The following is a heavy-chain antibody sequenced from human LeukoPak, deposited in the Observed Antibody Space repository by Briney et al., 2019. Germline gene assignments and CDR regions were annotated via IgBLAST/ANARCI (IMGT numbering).Heavy chain of an antibody. CDR1: GFTFISYW. CDR2: INSDGSST. D-gene: IGHD3-10*01. J-gene: IGHJ5*02. V-gene: IGHV3-74*01. Sequence: PGGSLRLSCAASGFTFISYWMHWVRQAPGKGLVWVSRINSDGSSTYYADSVKGRFSISRDNAKNTLYLQMNSLRAEDTAVYYCARGYGDWFDPWGQGTLVTVPS. CDR3: ARGYGDWFDP.